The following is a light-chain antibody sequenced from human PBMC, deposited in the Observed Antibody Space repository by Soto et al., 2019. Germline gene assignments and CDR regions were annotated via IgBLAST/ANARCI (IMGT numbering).Light chain of an antibody. Sequence: DIQMTQSPSSLSASVGDRVTITCRASQSISSYLNWYQQKPGKAPKLLIYAASSLQSGVPSRFSGRGSGTDFTLTISSLQPEDFATYYCQQSYSTQFTFGPGTKVDIK. J-gene: IGKJ3*01. V-gene: IGKV1-39*01. CDR3: QQSYSTQFT. CDR1: QSISSY. CDR2: AAS.